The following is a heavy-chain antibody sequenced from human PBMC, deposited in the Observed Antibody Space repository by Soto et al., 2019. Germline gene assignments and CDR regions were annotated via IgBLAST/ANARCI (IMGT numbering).Heavy chain of an antibody. Sequence: QVQLLQSGAEVKKPGASVKVSCKASGYTFTSNDINWVRQATGQGLEWIGWMNPNSGNTGYAQKFQGRVTMTRDTSISTAYMELSSLRPEDTAVYFCARSPGGTYCGVPSCYDHLDPLGQGTLVTGSS. V-gene: IGHV1-8*01. D-gene: IGHD2-2*01. CDR2: MNPNSGNT. CDR1: GYTFTSND. J-gene: IGHJ5*02. CDR3: ARSPGGTYCGVPSCYDHLDP.